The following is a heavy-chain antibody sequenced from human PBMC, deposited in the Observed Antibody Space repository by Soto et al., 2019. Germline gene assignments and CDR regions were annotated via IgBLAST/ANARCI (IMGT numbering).Heavy chain of an antibody. CDR3: ARHLGPNYYDSSGTAGFDAFDI. V-gene: IGHV5-10-1*01. D-gene: IGHD3-22*01. Sequence: GESLKISCKGSGYSFTSYWISWVRQMPGKGLEWMGRIDPSDSYTNYSPSFQGHVTISADKSISTAYLQWSSLKASDTAMYYCARHLGPNYYDSSGTAGFDAFDIWGQGTMVTVSS. CDR1: GYSFTSYW. CDR2: IDPSDSYT. J-gene: IGHJ3*02.